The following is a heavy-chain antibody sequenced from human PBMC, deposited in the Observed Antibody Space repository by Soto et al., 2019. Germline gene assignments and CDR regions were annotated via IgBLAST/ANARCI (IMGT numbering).Heavy chain of an antibody. Sequence: QVQMVQSGAEVKKPGASVKVSCKASGHTFTSHHMHWVRQAPGQGLEWMGLIDLDIGDTKYAQKFQGRVTSTSATSIHTAYMELRGLRCDATAVYYSALEPSGTAGFDYWGQGTLVTVSS. CDR1: GHTFTSHH. J-gene: IGHJ4*02. D-gene: IGHD3-10*01. CDR2: IDLDIGDT. V-gene: IGHV1-2*02. CDR3: ALEPSGTAGFDY.